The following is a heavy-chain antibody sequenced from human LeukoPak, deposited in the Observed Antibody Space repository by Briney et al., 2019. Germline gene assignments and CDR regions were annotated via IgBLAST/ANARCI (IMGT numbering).Heavy chain of an antibody. V-gene: IGHV4-39*07. D-gene: IGHD5-12*01. CDR3: ARVGGWLRTIDAFDI. CDR2: IYYFGST. Sequence: PSETLSLTCTVSGGSISNSGYYWGWIRQPPGKGLEWIGSIYYFGSTNYNPSLKSRVTISVDMSKNQFSLKLTSVTAADTAVYYCARVGGWLRTIDAFDIWGQGTMVTVSS. CDR1: GGSISNSGYY. J-gene: IGHJ3*02.